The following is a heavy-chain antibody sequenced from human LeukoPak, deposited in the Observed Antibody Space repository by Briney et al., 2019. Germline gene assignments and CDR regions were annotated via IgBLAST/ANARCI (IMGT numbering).Heavy chain of an antibody. D-gene: IGHD4-17*01. CDR2: IYYSGST. CDR1: GGSISSYY. V-gene: IGHV4-59*01. CDR3: ARVRRPVTTPFDY. J-gene: IGHJ4*02. Sequence: SETLSLTCTVSGGSISSYYWSWIRQPPGKGLEWIGYIYYSGSTNYNPSLKSRVTISVDTSKNQFSLKLSSVTAADTAVYYCARVRRPVTTPFDYWGQGTLVTVSS.